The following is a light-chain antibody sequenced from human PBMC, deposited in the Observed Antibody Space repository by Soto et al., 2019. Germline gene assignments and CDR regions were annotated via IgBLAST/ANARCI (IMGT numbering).Light chain of an antibody. CDR2: DAS. CDR1: QSVSSTY. CDR3: HQYASSPWT. J-gene: IGKJ1*01. V-gene: IGKV3-20*01. Sequence: EIVLTQSPGTLSLSPGERATLSCRASQSVSSTYLAWYQQKPGQAPRLPIYDASTRAAGIPDRFSGSGSGTDFTLTISRLEAEDFAVYYCHQYASSPWTFGQGAKVEIK.